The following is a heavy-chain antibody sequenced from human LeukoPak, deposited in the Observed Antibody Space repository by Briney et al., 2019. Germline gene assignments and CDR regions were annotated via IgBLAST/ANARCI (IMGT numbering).Heavy chain of an antibody. Sequence: SVKVSCKASGGTFSSYAISWVRQAPGQGLEWMGGIIPIFGTANYAQKFQGRVTITADKSTNTAYMELSSLRSEDTAVYYCARVAPYCSSTSCYFNYWGQGTLVTVSS. J-gene: IGHJ4*02. CDR2: IIPIFGTA. D-gene: IGHD2-2*01. CDR3: ARVAPYCSSTSCYFNY. CDR1: GGTFSSYA. V-gene: IGHV1-69*06.